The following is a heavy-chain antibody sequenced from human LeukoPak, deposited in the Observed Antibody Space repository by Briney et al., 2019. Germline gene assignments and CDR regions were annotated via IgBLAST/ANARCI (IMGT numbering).Heavy chain of an antibody. D-gene: IGHD6-19*01. J-gene: IGHJ4*02. Sequence: GGSLRLSCAASGFSFSSYAMTWVRQAPGKGLEWVSAITVISGSTYYADSVRGRFTISRDNSKNTVYLQMNSLRVDDTALYYCARVLNSGWFFDFWGQGTLVTVSS. CDR3: ARVLNSGWFFDF. CDR2: ITVISGST. CDR1: GFSFSSYA. V-gene: IGHV3-23*01.